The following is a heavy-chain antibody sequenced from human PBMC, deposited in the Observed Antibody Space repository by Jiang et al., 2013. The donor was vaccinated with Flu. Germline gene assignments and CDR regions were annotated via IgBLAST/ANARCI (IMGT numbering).Heavy chain of an antibody. J-gene: IGHJ4*02. Sequence: KPGASVKVSCKASGYTFTSYGISWVRQAPGQGLEWMGWISAYNGNTNYAQKLQGRVTMTTDTSTSTAYMELRSLRSDDTAVYYCARDRRYFDWLREDFDYWGQGTLVTVSS. CDR3: ARDRRYFDWLREDFDY. D-gene: IGHD3-9*01. V-gene: IGHV1-18*01. CDR2: ISAYNGNT. CDR1: GYTFTSYG.